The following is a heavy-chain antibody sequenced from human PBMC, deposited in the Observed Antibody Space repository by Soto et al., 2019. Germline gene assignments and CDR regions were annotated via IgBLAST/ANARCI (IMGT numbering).Heavy chain of an antibody. CDR3: ARWETAWGAFDI. CDR1: GFTFSDHY. J-gene: IGHJ3*02. V-gene: IGHV3-72*01. Sequence: GGSLRLSCAASGFTFSDHYMDWVRQAPGKGLEWVGRTRNKANSYTTEYAASVKGRFTISRDDSKNSLYLQMNSLKTEDTAVYYCARWETAWGAFDIWGQGTMVTVSS. CDR2: TRNKANSYTT. D-gene: IGHD1-26*01.